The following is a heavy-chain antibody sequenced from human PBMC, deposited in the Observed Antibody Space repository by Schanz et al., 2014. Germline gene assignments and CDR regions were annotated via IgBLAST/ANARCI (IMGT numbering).Heavy chain of an antibody. CDR3: AKDPSQGDYDYYFDY. D-gene: IGHD3-22*01. CDR2: ISGSGGST. Sequence: VQLVESGGGVVQPGRSLRLSCAASGFTFSSYGMHWVRQAPGKGLEWVSAISGSGGSTYYADSVKGRFTISRDNSKNTLYLQMNSLRAEDTAVYYCAKDPSQGDYDYYFDYWGQGTLVTVSS. V-gene: IGHV3-23*04. J-gene: IGHJ4*02. CDR1: GFTFSSYG.